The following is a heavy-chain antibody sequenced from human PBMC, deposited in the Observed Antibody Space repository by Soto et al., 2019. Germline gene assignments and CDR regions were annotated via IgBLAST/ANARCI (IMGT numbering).Heavy chain of an antibody. J-gene: IGHJ5*02. Sequence: SETLSLTGTVSGGSISSGGYYWSWIRQHPGKGLEWIGYIYYIGSTYYNPSLKSRVTISVDTSKNQFSLKLSSVTAADTAVYYCARNQDRGNFNWFDHWGQGNLLAFSS. V-gene: IGHV4-31*03. CDR1: GGSISSGGYY. CDR3: ARNQDRGNFNWFDH. CDR2: IYYIGST.